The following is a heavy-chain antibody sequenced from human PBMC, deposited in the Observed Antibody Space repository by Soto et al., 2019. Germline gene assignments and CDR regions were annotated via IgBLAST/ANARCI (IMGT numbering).Heavy chain of an antibody. J-gene: IGHJ6*03. CDR3: ARDLRHCSSTSCYLRPYYYYYMDV. CDR1: GGSFSGYY. D-gene: IGHD2-2*01. V-gene: IGHV4-34*01. Sequence: SETLSLTCAVYGGSFSGYYWSWIRQPPGKGLEWIGEINHSGSTNYNPSLKSRVTISVDTSKNQFSLKLSSVTTADTAVYYCARDLRHCSSTSCYLRPYYYYYMDVWGKGTTVTVS. CDR2: INHSGST.